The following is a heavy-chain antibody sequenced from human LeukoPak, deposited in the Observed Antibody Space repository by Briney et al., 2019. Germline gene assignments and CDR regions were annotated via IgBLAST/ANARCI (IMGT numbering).Heavy chain of an antibody. J-gene: IGHJ6*03. D-gene: IGHD2-2*01. CDR3: ARYATAGAYYYYMDV. V-gene: IGHV3-23*01. CDR1: RFSFSSYG. Sequence: GGSLRLSCAASRFSFSSYGMAWVRQAPGKGLEWVSSIGGSGGSTYDADSVKGRFTISRDNSNNTLYLKMNSLRAEDTAVYYCARYATAGAYYYYMDVWGKGTTVTISS. CDR2: IGGSGGST.